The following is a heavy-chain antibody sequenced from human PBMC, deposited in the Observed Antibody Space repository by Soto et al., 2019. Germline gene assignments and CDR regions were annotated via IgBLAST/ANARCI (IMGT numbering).Heavy chain of an antibody. J-gene: IGHJ6*02. Sequence: SETLSLTCTVSGGSISSSSYYWGWIRQPPGKGLEWIGSIYYSGSTYYNPSLKSRVTISVDTSKNQFSLKLSSVTAADTAVYYCARPSIEYSYGYYYYYGMDVWGQGTTSTVSS. CDR3: ARPSIEYSYGYYYYYGMDV. CDR2: IYYSGST. CDR1: GGSISSSSYY. D-gene: IGHD5-18*01. V-gene: IGHV4-39*01.